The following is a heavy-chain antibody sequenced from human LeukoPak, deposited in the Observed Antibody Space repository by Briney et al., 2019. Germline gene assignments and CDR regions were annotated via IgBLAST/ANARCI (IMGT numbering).Heavy chain of an antibody. CDR3: ATSANDFWSSYYKEYFHH. D-gene: IGHD3-3*01. V-gene: IGHV4-30-2*01. Sequence: SETLSLTCTVSGGSISSGGYYWSWIRQPPGKGLEWIGYIYHSGSTYYNPSLKSRVTISVDRSKNQFSLKLSSVTAADTAVYYCATSANDFWSSYYKEYFHHWGQGTLVTVSS. CDR1: GGSISSGGYY. CDR2: IYHSGST. J-gene: IGHJ1*01.